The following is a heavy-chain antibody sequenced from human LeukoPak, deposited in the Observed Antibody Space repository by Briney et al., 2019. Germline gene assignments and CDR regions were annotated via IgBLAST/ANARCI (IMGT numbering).Heavy chain of an antibody. CDR1: GGTFSSYA. D-gene: IGHD3-3*01. Sequence: GSSVKVSCKASGGTFSSYAISWVRQAPGQGLEWMGGIIPIFGTANYAQKFQGRVTITTDESTSTAYMELSSLRSEDTAVYYCARDLDFWSGYAEFDIWGQGTMVTVSS. V-gene: IGHV1-69*05. CDR3: ARDLDFWSGYAEFDI. CDR2: IIPIFGTA. J-gene: IGHJ3*02.